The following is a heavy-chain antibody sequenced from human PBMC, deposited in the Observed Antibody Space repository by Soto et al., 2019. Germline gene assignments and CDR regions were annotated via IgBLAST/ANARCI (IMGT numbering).Heavy chain of an antibody. D-gene: IGHD3-22*01. CDR1: GFTFSSYA. CDR2: ISYDGSNK. CDR3: ARSDYYDSSGYSPYDY. J-gene: IGHJ4*02. Sequence: QVQLVESGGGVVQPGRSLRLSCAASGFTFSSYAMHWVRQAPGKGLEWVAVISYDGSNKYYADSVKGRFTISRDNSKNTLYLQMNSLRAEDTAVYYCARSDYYDSSGYSPYDYWGQGTLVTVSS. V-gene: IGHV3-30-3*01.